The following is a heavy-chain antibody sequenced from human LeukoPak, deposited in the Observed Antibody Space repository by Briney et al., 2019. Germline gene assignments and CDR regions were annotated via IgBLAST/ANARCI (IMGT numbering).Heavy chain of an antibody. J-gene: IGHJ4*02. CDR2: IYSGGST. Sequence: GGSLRLSCAASGFTFSDYYMSWVRQAPGKGLEWVSVIYSGGSTYYADSVRGRFTISRDDSKNTLHLQMNSLRAEDTAVYYCARDNGYGDYRYWGQGTLVTVSS. CDR3: ARDNGYGDYRY. D-gene: IGHD4-17*01. V-gene: IGHV3-53*01. CDR1: GFTFSDYY.